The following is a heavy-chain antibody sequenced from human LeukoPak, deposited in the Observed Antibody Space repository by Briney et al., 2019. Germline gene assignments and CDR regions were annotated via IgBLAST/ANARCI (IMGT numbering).Heavy chain of an antibody. CDR1: GFTFSSYA. J-gene: IGHJ4*02. Sequence: PGGSLRLSCAASGFTFSSYAMHWVRQAPGKGLEWVAVISYDGSNKYYADSVKGRFTISRDNSKNTLYLQMNGLRAEDTAVYYCAREAGTMIIDYWGQGTLVTVSS. CDR3: AREAGTMIIDY. V-gene: IGHV3-30-3*01. D-gene: IGHD3-22*01. CDR2: ISYDGSNK.